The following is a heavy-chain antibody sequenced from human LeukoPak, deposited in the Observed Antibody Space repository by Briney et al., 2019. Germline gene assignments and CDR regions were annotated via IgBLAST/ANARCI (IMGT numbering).Heavy chain of an antibody. D-gene: IGHD3-22*01. CDR1: GGYISSSNW. CDR2: IYHSGST. J-gene: IGHJ3*02. Sequence: SETLSLTCAVTGGYISSSNWWSWVRQPPGKGLEWIGEIYHSGSTNYNPSLKSRVTISVDKSKNQFSLKLSSVTAADTAVYYCARDKLSRVVVPEAFDIWGQGTMVTVSS. V-gene: IGHV4-4*02. CDR3: ARDKLSRVVVPEAFDI.